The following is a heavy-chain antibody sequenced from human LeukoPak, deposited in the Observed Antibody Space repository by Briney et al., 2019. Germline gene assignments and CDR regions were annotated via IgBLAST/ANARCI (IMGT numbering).Heavy chain of an antibody. Sequence: SETLSLTCTVSGGSISSGGYYWSWIRQPPGKGLEWIGYIYYSGSTYYNPSLKSRVTISVDTSKNQFSLKLSSVTAADTAVYYCARDFYYGDYSDDVFDIWGQGTMVTVSS. CDR1: GGSISSGGYY. J-gene: IGHJ3*02. CDR2: IYYSGST. D-gene: IGHD4-17*01. V-gene: IGHV4-30-4*01. CDR3: ARDFYYGDYSDDVFDI.